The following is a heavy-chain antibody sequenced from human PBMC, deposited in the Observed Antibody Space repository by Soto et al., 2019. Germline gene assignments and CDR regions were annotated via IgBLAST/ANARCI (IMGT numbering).Heavy chain of an antibody. CDR2: VYYSGNT. D-gene: IGHD6-6*01. V-gene: IGHV4-59*01. CDR1: GGSISPDY. J-gene: IGHJ6*02. Sequence: SETLSLTCTVSGGSISPDYWSWIRQPPGKGLEWIGYVYYSGNTNYNPSLESRVTISVDTSKNQFSLKLSSVTAADTAVYYCARVSAARLRWGGMDVWGQGTTVTVSS. CDR3: ARVSAARLRWGGMDV.